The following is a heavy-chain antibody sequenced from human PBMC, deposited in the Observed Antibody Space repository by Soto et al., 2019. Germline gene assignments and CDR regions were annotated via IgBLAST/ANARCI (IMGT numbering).Heavy chain of an antibody. J-gene: IGHJ5*02. Sequence: QVQLVQSGAEVKKPGASVKISCKASGYTFTRYTMNWVRQAPGQRLEWMGWINPDNGNTKSSQKFQDRVIITRDTSASTADMALSSLTSEATAVYYCARAIATGQLDPWGQGTLVTVSS. CDR2: INPDNGNT. CDR3: ARAIATGQLDP. CDR1: GYTFTRYT. D-gene: IGHD2-15*01. V-gene: IGHV1-3*01.